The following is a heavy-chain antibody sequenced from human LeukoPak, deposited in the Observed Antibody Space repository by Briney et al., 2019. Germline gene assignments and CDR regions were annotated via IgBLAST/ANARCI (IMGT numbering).Heavy chain of an antibody. CDR1: GGSISSYY. CDR3: ARYNYYGSGCYMDV. J-gene: IGHJ6*03. CDR2: IYYSGST. Sequence: SETLSLTCTVSGGSISSYYWSWIRQPPGKGLEWIGYIYYSGSTNYNPSLKSRVTISVDTSKNQFSLKLSSVTAADTAVYYCARYNYYGSGCYMDVWGKGTTVTVSS. D-gene: IGHD3-10*01. V-gene: IGHV4-59*01.